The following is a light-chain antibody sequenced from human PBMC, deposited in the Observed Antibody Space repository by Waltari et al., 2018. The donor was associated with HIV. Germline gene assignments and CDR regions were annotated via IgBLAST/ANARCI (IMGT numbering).Light chain of an antibody. J-gene: IGLJ3*02. CDR2: KND. Sequence: QSVLTQPPSASGTPGQTVTISCSGSTPNIGSNYVYWFQQFPGTAPILLIYKNDQRPSGVPDRFSGSKSGTSASLAISWLRSEDEADYYCAAWDNSLGAWLFGGGAKLTVL. CDR1: TPNIGSNY. V-gene: IGLV1-47*01. CDR3: AAWDNSLGAWL.